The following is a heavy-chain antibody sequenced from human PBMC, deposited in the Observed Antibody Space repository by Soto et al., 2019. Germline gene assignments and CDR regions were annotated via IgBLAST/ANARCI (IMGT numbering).Heavy chain of an antibody. J-gene: IGHJ4*02. D-gene: IGHD3-10*01. CDR1: GDTFNFYS. CDR2: INPILSMS. Sequence: QVQLVQSGADVQRPGSSVRVSCKASGDTFNFYSINWVRQAPGLGLQWMGRINPILSMSNYAPRFQDRVTMTADKSTSTAYMELSSLRSEDTAMYYCATSYGSGYRAFDSWGQGALVTVSS. V-gene: IGHV1-69*02. CDR3: ATSYGSGYRAFDS.